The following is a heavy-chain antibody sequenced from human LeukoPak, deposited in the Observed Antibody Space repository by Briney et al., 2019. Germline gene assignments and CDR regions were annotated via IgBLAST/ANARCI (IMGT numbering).Heavy chain of an antibody. V-gene: IGHV3-48*03. J-gene: IGHJ4*02. D-gene: IGHD6-19*01. CDR2: ISSSGSTI. CDR1: GFTFSSYE. Sequence: PGGSLRLSCAASGFTFSSYEMNWVRQAPGKGLEWVSYISSSGSTIYYADSVKGRFTISRDNAKNSLYLQMNSLRAEDTAVYYCSGGRDAAVAGPGGYFDYWGQGSLVTVSS. CDR3: SGGRDAAVAGPGGYFDY.